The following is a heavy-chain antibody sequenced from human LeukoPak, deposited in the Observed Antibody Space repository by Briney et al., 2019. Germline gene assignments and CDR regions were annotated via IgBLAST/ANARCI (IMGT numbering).Heavy chain of an antibody. CDR3: ARRSTSGRFDP. V-gene: IGHV1-69*02. Sequence: SVKVSCKASGYTFTSYYMHWVRQAPGQGLEWMGRIIPILGIANYAQKFQGRVTITADKSTSTAYMELSSLRSEDTAVYYCARRSTSGRFDPWGQGTLVTVSS. CDR1: GYTFTSYY. D-gene: IGHD1-1*01. J-gene: IGHJ5*02. CDR2: IIPILGIA.